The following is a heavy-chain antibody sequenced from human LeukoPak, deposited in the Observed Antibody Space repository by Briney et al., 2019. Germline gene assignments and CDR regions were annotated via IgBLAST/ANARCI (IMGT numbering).Heavy chain of an antibody. Sequence: SVKVSCKASGGTFSSYAISWVRQALGQGLEWMGGIIPIFGTANYAQKFQGRVTITADESTSTAYMELSSLRSEDTAVYYCATPSRITGTTAPQDYYFDYWGQGTLVTVSS. J-gene: IGHJ4*02. CDR2: IIPIFGTA. V-gene: IGHV1-69*13. D-gene: IGHD1-20*01. CDR1: GGTFSSYA. CDR3: ATPSRITGTTAPQDYYFDY.